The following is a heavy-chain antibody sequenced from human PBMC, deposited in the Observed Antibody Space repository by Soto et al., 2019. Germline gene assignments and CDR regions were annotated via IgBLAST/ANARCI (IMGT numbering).Heavy chain of an antibody. CDR3: ASSPIAVAAYYFDY. D-gene: IGHD6-19*01. J-gene: IGHJ4*02. Sequence: SETLSLTCTVSGGSISSYYWSWIRQPPGKGLEWIGYIYYSVSTNYNPSLKSRVTISVDTSKNQFSLKLSSVTAADTAVYYCASSPIAVAAYYFDYWGQGTLVTVSS. CDR2: IYYSVST. CDR1: GGSISSYY. V-gene: IGHV4-59*08.